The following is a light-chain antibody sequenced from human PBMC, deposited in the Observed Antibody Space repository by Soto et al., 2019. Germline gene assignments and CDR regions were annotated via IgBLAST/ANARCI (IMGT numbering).Light chain of an antibody. J-gene: IGKJ1*01. CDR1: QSISLW. V-gene: IGKV1-5*01. CDR3: QQYNSYPWT. Sequence: IHMTQSPSTLAASLGDRVTIPXRASQSISLWFAWYQQDTGXAPKXXXYDXSSLESGVPSRFSGSGSGTEFTLTITSLQPDDFATYYCQQYNSYPWTFGQGTKVDI. CDR2: DXS.